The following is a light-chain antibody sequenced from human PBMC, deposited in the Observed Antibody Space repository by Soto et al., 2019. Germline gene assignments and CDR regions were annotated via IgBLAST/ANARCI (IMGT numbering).Light chain of an antibody. CDR3: QQRTNWPPA. CDR2: DAS. V-gene: IGKV3-11*01. Sequence: EIVLMQSPGTLSLSPGERATLSCRASQSVSNYLAWFQQKPGQAPRLLIYDASNRATGIPARFSGSGSGTDFTLTISSLEPEDFAIYYCQQRTNWPPAFGQGTRLEIK. J-gene: IGKJ5*01. CDR1: QSVSNY.